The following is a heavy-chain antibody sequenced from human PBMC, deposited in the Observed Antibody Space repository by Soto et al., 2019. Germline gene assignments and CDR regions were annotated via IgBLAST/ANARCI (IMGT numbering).Heavy chain of an antibody. J-gene: IGHJ6*02. V-gene: IGHV1-69*01. D-gene: IGHD3-10*01. CDR1: GGTFSSYA. CDR3: ARQRTEVITMVRDHPGGYYGMDV. Sequence: QVQLVQSGAEVKKPGSSVKVSCKASGGTFSSYAISWVRQAPGQGLEWMGGIIPIFGTANYAQKFQGRVTITADESTSTAYMELSSLRSEDTAVYYCARQRTEVITMVRDHPGGYYGMDVWGQGTTVTVSS. CDR2: IIPIFGTA.